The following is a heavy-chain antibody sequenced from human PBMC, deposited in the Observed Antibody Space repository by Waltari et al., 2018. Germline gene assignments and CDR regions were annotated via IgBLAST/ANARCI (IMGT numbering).Heavy chain of an antibody. D-gene: IGHD3-9*01. CDR1: GGTFSNNA. V-gene: IGHV1-69*11. Sequence: QAPLVQSGTEVKRTGPLVRVHCKASGGTFSNNAISWVRQAPGQGLEWMGRISPVLGSVQCAEKFQGRGTLSADASSTTVCMELSSLRSEDTAVYYCARFDFVDHREGWFDRWGQGTLVTVSA. CDR2: ISPVLGSV. J-gene: IGHJ5*02. CDR3: ARFDFVDHREGWFDR.